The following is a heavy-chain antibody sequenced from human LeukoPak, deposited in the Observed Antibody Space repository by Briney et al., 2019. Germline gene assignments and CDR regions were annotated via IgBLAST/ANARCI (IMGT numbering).Heavy chain of an antibody. V-gene: IGHV1-18*04. D-gene: IGHD4-17*01. CDR2: INPHNGNT. CDR1: GYTFTSYY. Sequence: ASVKVSCKASGYTFTSYYMHWVRQAPGQGLEWMGWINPHNGNTNYAQNLQDRVTMTTDTSTNTAYMELRSLKSDDTAVYYCARLNKFGDFSFDFWGQGTLVTVSS. CDR3: ARLNKFGDFSFDF. J-gene: IGHJ4*02.